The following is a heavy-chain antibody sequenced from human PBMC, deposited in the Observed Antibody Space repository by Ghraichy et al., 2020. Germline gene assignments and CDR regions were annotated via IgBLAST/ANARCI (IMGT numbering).Heavy chain of an antibody. CDR2: ISSSGSTI. CDR3: ARGLEYYDFWSGYYFDY. D-gene: IGHD3-3*01. J-gene: IGHJ4*02. Sequence: GESLNISCAASGFTFSDYYMSWIRQAPGKGLEWVSYISSSGSTIYYADSVKGRFTISRDNAKNSLYLQMNSLRAEDTAVYYCARGLEYYDFWSGYYFDYWGQGTLVTVSS. V-gene: IGHV3-11*01. CDR1: GFTFSDYY.